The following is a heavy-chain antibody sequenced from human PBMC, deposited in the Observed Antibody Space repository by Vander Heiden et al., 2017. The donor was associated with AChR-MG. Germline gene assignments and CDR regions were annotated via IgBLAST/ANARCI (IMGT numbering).Heavy chain of an antibody. J-gene: IGHJ4*02. Sequence: EVQLVASGGGLVQPGGSLTLSCVASRFTSSGSTLHWVRRASGTGLEWVGRIRGDHTTAYGPSVRGRFSIFRDDSKNTAYLQMNSLKTDDTAVYYCGRHGPYCGSTSCLDYWGQGTVVTVSS. CDR3: GRHGPYCGSTSCLDY. CDR2: IRGDHTT. CDR1: RFTSSGST. V-gene: IGHV3-73*02. D-gene: IGHD2-2*01.